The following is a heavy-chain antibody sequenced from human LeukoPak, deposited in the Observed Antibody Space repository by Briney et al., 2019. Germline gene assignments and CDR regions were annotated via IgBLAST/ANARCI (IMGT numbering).Heavy chain of an antibody. CDR1: AFTFSNYS. CDR2: ISGTGGTT. J-gene: IGHJ4*02. CDR3: TTSYPDYYDSSGYYY. Sequence: GGSLRLSCAASAFTFSNYSMSWVRQAPGKGLEWVSTISGTGGTTYYADSVKGRFTISRDNSKNTLYLQMNSLKTEDSAVYYCTTSYPDYYDSSGYYYWGQGTLVTVSS. D-gene: IGHD3-22*01. V-gene: IGHV3-23*01.